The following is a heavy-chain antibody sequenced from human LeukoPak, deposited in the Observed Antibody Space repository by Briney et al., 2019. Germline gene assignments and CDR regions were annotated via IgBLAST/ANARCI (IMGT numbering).Heavy chain of an antibody. CDR2: IYYSGST. J-gene: IGHJ4*02. CDR3: ARVGYSYGYFFDY. Sequence: SETLSLTCTVSGGSISSYYWSWIRQPPGKGLEWNGYIYYSGSTNYNPSLKSRVTISVDTSKNQFSLKLSSVTAADTAVYYCARVGYSYGYFFDYWGQGTLVTVSS. V-gene: IGHV4-59*01. CDR1: GGSISSYY. D-gene: IGHD5-18*01.